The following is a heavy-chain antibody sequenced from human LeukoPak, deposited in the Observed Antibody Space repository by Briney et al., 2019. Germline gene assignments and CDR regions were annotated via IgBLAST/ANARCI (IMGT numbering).Heavy chain of an antibody. CDR1: GFTFDDYG. Sequence: PGGSLRLSCAASGFTFDDYGMSWVRQAPGKGLEWVSLIGGSDGRTRYADSVKGRFTISRDNSKNTLYLEMNSLRAEDTAVYYCAKDSSSYDWGYMDVWGKGTTVTISS. CDR3: AKDSSSYDWGYMDV. CDR2: IGGSDGRT. D-gene: IGHD3-22*01. V-gene: IGHV3-23*01. J-gene: IGHJ6*03.